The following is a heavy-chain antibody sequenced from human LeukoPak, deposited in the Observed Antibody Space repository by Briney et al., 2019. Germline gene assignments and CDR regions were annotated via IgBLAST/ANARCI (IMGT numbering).Heavy chain of an antibody. CDR3: ATEYGSGSYHY. CDR1: GGTFSSYA. CDR2: IIPILGIA. Sequence: GASVKVSCKASGGTFSSYAISWVRQAPGQGLEWMGRIIPILGIANYAQKFQGRVTITADESTSTAYMELSSLRSEDTAVYYCATEYGSGSYHYWGQGTLVTVSS. D-gene: IGHD3-10*01. V-gene: IGHV1-69*04. J-gene: IGHJ4*02.